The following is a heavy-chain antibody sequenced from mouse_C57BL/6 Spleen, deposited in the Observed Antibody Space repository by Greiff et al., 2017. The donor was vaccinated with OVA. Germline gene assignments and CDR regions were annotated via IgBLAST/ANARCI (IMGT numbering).Heavy chain of an antibody. CDR2: FHPYNDDT. J-gene: IGHJ2*01. CDR3: ARRRYDYYYFDY. V-gene: IGHV1-47*01. CDR1: GYTFTTYP. Sequence: VHLVESGAELVKPGASVKMSCKASGYTFTTYPIEWMKQNHGKSLEWIGNFHPYNDDTKYNEKFKGKATLTVEKSSSTVYLELSRLTSDDSAVYYCARRRYDYYYFDYWGQGTTLTVSS. D-gene: IGHD2-4*01.